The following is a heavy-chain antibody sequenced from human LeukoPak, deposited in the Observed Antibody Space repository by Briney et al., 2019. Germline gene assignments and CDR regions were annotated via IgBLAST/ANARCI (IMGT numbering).Heavy chain of an antibody. CDR2: INHSEGT. Sequence: SETLSLTCAVYGGSFSGYYWSWVRQPPGKGLEWIGEINHSEGTHYNPSLKSRVTISVDTSKNQFSLKLSSVTAADTAMYYCARGTAVAGIPNMDVWGKGTTVTVSS. J-gene: IGHJ6*03. CDR1: GGSFSGYY. D-gene: IGHD6-19*01. V-gene: IGHV4-34*01. CDR3: ARGTAVAGIPNMDV.